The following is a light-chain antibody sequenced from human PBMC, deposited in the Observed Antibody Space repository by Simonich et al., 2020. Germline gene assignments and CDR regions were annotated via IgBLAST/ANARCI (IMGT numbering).Light chain of an antibody. CDR1: QSLLHSNGYNY. J-gene: IGKJ1*01. Sequence: DIVMTQSPLSLPVTPGEPDSISCRSSQSLLHSNGYNYLDWYLQTPGQSPKLLIYLGSNRASGVPDRFSGSGSGTDFTLKISRVEAEDVGVYYCMQALQTPWTFGQGTKVEIK. V-gene: IGKV2-28*01. CDR2: LGS. CDR3: MQALQTPWT.